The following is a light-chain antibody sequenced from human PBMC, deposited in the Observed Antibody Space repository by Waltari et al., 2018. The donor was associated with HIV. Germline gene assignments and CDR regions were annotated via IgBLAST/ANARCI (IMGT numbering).Light chain of an antibody. Sequence: QSALTQPRSVSGSPGQSVTISCTGTSSDVGIYNLVSWYQQYPGKAPKLMIYEGSKRPSGVSNRFSGSKSGNTASLTISGLQTEDEADYYCCSYAGSFVVFGGGTKLTVL. CDR3: CSYAGSFVV. J-gene: IGLJ2*01. CDR2: EGS. V-gene: IGLV2-23*01. CDR1: SSDVGIYNL.